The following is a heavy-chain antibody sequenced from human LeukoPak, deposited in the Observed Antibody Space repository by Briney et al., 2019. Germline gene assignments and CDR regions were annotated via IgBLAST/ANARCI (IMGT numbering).Heavy chain of an antibody. J-gene: IGHJ4*02. CDR1: GGSISSSSYY. V-gene: IGHV4-39*07. CDR3: ARGRDGDYEPLAFDY. CDR2: IYYSGST. Sequence: SETLSLTCTVSGGSISSSSYYWGWIRQPPGKGLEWIGSIYYSGSTYYNPSLKSRVTISVDTSKNQFSLKLSSVTAADTAVYYCARGRDGDYEPLAFDYWGQGTLVTVSS. D-gene: IGHD4-17*01.